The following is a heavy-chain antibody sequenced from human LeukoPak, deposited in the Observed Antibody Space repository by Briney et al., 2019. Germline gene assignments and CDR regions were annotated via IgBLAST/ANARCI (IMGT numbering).Heavy chain of an antibody. CDR3: ARHSGYDYGYYYYMDV. V-gene: IGHV5-51*01. D-gene: IGHD5-12*01. CDR1: GYRFTSYW. J-gene: IGHJ6*03. CDR2: IYPGDSDT. Sequence: GESLKISCKGSGYRFTSYWIGWVRQMPGKGLEWMGIIYPGDSDTRYSPSFQGQVTISADKSISTAYLQWSSLKASDTAMYYCARHSGYDYGYYYYMDVWGKGTTVTVSS.